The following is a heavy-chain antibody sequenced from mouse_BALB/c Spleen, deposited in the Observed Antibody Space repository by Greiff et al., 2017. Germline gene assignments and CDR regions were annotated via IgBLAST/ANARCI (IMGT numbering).Heavy chain of an antibody. J-gene: IGHJ4*01. CDR2: IDPANGNT. D-gene: IGHD2-10*01. CDR3: ARGLLEAMDY. Sequence: VQLQESGAELVKPGASVKLSCTASGFNIKDTYMHWVKQRPEQGLEWIGRIDPANGNTKYDPKFQGKATITADTSSNTAYLQLSSLTSEDTAVYYCARGLLEAMDYWGQGTTVTVSS. V-gene: IGHV14-3*02. CDR1: GFNIKDTY.